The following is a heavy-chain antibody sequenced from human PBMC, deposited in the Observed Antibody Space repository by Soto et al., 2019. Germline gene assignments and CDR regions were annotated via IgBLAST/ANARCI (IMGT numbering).Heavy chain of an antibody. Sequence: SETLSLTCTVSGGSISSNSNYWGWIRQPPGKGLEWIGSIYYSGGTYYNPSLKSRVTISVDTSTSKIQFSLKLTSVTAADTAVYHCARGHDYYGMDVWGQGTTVTVSS. CDR3: ARGHDYYGMDV. CDR1: GGSISSNSNY. CDR2: IYYSGGT. V-gene: IGHV4-39*01. J-gene: IGHJ6*02.